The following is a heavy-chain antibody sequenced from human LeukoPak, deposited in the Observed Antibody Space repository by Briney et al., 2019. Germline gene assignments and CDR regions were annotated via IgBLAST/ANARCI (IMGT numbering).Heavy chain of an antibody. J-gene: IGHJ6*03. CDR2: IYTSGST. CDR1: GGSISSGSYY. Sequence: SETLSLTCTVSGGSISSGSYYWSWIRQPAGKGLEWIGRIYTSGSTNYNPSLKSRVTMSVDTSKNQFSLKLSSVTAADTAVYYCARDLDGDYVPLYYYYYMDVWGKGTTVTVSS. V-gene: IGHV4-61*02. D-gene: IGHD4-17*01. CDR3: ARDLDGDYVPLYYYYYMDV.